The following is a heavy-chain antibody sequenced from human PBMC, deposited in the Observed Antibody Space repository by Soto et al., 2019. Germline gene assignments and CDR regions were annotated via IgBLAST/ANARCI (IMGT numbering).Heavy chain of an antibody. CDR3: AHTSAIGYGRYFQH. Sequence: QITLKESGPTLVKPTQTLTLTCTFSGFSLSTSGVGVGWIRQPPGKALEWLALIYWNDDKRYSPSLKSRLTITKDTSKNQVVLTMTNMDPVDTATYYCAHTSAIGYGRYFQHWGQGTLVTVSS. V-gene: IGHV2-5*01. CDR2: IYWNDDK. D-gene: IGHD3-16*01. CDR1: GFSLSTSGVG. J-gene: IGHJ1*01.